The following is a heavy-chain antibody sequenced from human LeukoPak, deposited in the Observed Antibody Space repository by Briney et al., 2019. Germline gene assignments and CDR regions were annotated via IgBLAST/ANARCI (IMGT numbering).Heavy chain of an antibody. CDR3: ARGSSSWSFDY. Sequence: PSETLSLTCTVSGGSISSYYWSWIRQPPGKGLEWIGYIYCSGSTNYNPSLKSRVTISVDTSKNQFSLKLSSVTAADTAVYYCARGSSSWSFDYWGQGTLVTVSS. V-gene: IGHV4-59*01. CDR2: IYCSGST. J-gene: IGHJ4*02. CDR1: GGSISSYY. D-gene: IGHD6-13*01.